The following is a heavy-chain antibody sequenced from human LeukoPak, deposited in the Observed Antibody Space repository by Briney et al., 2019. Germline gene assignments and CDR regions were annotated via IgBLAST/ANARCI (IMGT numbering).Heavy chain of an antibody. D-gene: IGHD2-2*03. J-gene: IGHJ6*03. CDR1: GGSISSGGYS. Sequence: SQTLSLTCAVSGGSISSGGYSWSWIRQPPGKGLEWIGYIYHSGSTYYNPSLKSRVTISVDRSKNQFSLKLSSVTAADTAVYYCARHGYCSSTSCSYYYYYMDVWGKGTTVTVSS. V-gene: IGHV4-30-2*01. CDR3: ARHGYCSSTSCSYYYYYMDV. CDR2: IYHSGST.